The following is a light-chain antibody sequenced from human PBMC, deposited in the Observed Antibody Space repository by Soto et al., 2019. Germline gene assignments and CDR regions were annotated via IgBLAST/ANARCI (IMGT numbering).Light chain of an antibody. CDR1: SSDAGGYKY. J-gene: IGLJ2*01. V-gene: IGLV2-14*01. CDR3: SSYTSSNKV. CDR2: EIN. Sequence: QSALTQPASVSGSPGQSITISCTGVSSDAGGYKYVSWYQQHPGKAPKVMIYEINKRPSGVSDRFSGSKSGKTASLTISGLQVEDEADYYCSSYTSSNKVFGGGTKVTVL.